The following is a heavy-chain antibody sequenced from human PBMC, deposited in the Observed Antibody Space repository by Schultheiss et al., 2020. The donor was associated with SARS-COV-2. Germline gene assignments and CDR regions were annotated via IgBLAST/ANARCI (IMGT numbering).Heavy chain of an antibody. J-gene: IGHJ3*02. V-gene: IGHV4-59*08. CDR3: ARLSSSSVAFDI. CDR1: GGSISSYY. CDR2: IYYSGST. D-gene: IGHD6-6*01. Sequence: SETLSLTCTVSGGSISSYYWSWIRQPPGKGLEWIGYIYYSGSTNYNPSLKSRVTISVDTSKNQFSLKLSSVTAADTAVYYCARLSSSSVAFDIWGQGTTVTVSS.